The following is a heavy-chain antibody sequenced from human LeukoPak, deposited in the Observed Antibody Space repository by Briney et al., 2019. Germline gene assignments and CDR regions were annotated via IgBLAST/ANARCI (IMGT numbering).Heavy chain of an antibody. J-gene: IGHJ4*02. D-gene: IGHD6-6*01. V-gene: IGHV4-4*02. CDR2: IYHSGST. Sequence: SGTLSLTCAVSGGSISSSNWWSWVRQPPGKGLEWIGEIYHSGSTNYNPSLKSRVTISVDKSKNQFSLKLSSVTAADTAVYYCAREAIPRQLGHKYFDYWGQGTLVTVSS. CDR1: GGSISSSNW. CDR3: AREAIPRQLGHKYFDY.